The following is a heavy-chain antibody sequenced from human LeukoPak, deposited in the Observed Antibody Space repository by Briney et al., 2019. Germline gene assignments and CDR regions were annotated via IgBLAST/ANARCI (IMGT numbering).Heavy chain of an antibody. CDR2: VYTTGST. Sequence: NASQTLSLTCTVSGGSISSGNYFWSWIRQPAGKGLEWTGRVYTTGSTNYNPSLKSRVTISVDTSKPQFSLNLSSVTAADTAVYYCARDVYAGGAVYWFDPWGQGTLVTVSS. V-gene: IGHV4-61*02. D-gene: IGHD3-16*01. J-gene: IGHJ5*02. CDR3: ARDVYAGGAVYWFDP. CDR1: GGSISSGNYF.